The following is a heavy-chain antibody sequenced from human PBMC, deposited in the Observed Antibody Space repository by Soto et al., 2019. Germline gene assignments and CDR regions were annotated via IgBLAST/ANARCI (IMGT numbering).Heavy chain of an antibody. V-gene: IGHV4-61*01. CDR3: ARDQGDTAMVTWGDYYYGMDV. CDR2: IYYSGST. J-gene: IGHJ6*02. D-gene: IGHD5-18*01. Sequence: SETLSLTCTFYGFSVSSGSYYLSWIRQPPGKGLEWIGYIYYSGSTNYNPSLKSRVTISVDTSKNQFSLKLSSVTAADTAVYYCARDQGDTAMVTWGDYYYGMDVWGQGTPVT. CDR1: GFSVSSGSYY.